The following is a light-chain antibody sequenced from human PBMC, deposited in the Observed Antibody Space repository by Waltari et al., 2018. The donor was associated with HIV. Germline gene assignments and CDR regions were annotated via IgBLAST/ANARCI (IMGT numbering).Light chain of an antibody. CDR3: QQYETVRFT. CDR2: WAS. V-gene: IGKV4-1*01. CDR1: RSVLSSYNNQNY. J-gene: IGKJ3*01. Sequence: IVMLQSPESLTMSPGERATINCKTSRSVLSSYNNQNYLAWYQQKVGQSPKLLIYWASTRAPGVPVRFSVGVADTDFTLSISGLQADDEAVYYCQQYETVRFTFGPGTTV.